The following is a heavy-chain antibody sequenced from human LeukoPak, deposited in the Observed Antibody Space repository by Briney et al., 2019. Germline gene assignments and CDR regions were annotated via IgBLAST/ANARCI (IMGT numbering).Heavy chain of an antibody. V-gene: IGHV3-48*01. J-gene: IGHJ4*02. CDR2: IGSSSSTI. CDR1: GFTFSSYS. CDR3: AIGYNIVVVPAAIGGLDGRR. Sequence: GGSLRLSCAAAGFTFSSYSMNWVWQAAGKGLERVSYIGSSSSTIYYADSVKGRFTISRDNAKNSLYLQMNSLRAEDTAVYYCAIGYNIVVVPAAIGGLDGRRWGQGTLVTVSS. D-gene: IGHD2-2*01.